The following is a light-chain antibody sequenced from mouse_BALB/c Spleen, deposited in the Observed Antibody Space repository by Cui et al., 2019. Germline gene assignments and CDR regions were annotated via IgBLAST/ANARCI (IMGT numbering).Light chain of an antibody. Sequence: DIVMTQSHKFMSTSVGDRVSITCKASQDVSTAVARYQQRPGQSPILLIYWACTRHTGVPDRFTGSGSGTDYTLTISSVQAEDLALYYCQQHYSTPLAFGAGTKLELK. V-gene: IGKV6-25*01. CDR3: QQHYSTPLA. J-gene: IGKJ5*01. CDR1: QDVSTA. CDR2: WAC.